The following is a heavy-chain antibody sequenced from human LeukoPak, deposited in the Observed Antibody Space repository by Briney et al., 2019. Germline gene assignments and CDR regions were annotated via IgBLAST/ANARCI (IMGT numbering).Heavy chain of an antibody. J-gene: IGHJ4*02. CDR1: GFTFSSYS. D-gene: IGHD3-9*01. V-gene: IGHV3-21*01. CDR2: ISSSRSYI. CDR3: AKAELTGAAWFEY. Sequence: GGSLRLSCAASGFTFSSYSMNWVRQAPGKGLEWVSSISSSRSYIYYADSVRVRFTISRDNAKNSLYLQMNSLRAEDTAVYYCAKAELTGAAWFEYWGQGTLVTVSS.